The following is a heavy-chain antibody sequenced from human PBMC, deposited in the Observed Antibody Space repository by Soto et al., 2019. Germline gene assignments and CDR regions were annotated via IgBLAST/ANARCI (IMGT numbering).Heavy chain of an antibody. CDR2: INAANGDT. J-gene: IGHJ4*02. D-gene: IGHD3-16*02. CDR1: GYRFTAYA. CDR3: ARSAIRPSGGMIGPFDF. V-gene: IGHV1-3*05. Sequence: QVQLVQSGAEEKKPGASVKVSCETSGYRFTAYAIHWVRQAPGQRPEWMGWINAANGDTRYAKKFQTRLSITRATSASTAYMDLSSRRFEDTAVYYWARSAIRPSGGMIGPFDFWGQGNLVAVSS.